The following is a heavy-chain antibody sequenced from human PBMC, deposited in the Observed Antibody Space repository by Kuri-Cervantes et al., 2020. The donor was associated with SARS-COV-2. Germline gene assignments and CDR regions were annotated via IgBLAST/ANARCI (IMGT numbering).Heavy chain of an antibody. J-gene: IGHJ6*03. CDR3: ASLLSGGGAHLYYFYMDA. Sequence: GESLKISCAASGFTFSSYNMNWVRQAPGKGLEWVSSISSSSSYIYYADSVKGRFTISRDNAKNSLYLQMNSLRAEDTAVYYCASLLSGGGAHLYYFYMDAWGKGTSVTVSS. CDR2: ISSSSSYI. CDR1: GFTFSSYN. V-gene: IGHV3-21*01. D-gene: IGHD3-16*01.